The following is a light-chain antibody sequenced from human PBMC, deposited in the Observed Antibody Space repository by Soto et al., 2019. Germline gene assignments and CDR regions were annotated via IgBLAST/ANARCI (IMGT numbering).Light chain of an antibody. CDR1: QSVSSY. CDR3: QQRTNWPSST. CDR2: DAS. V-gene: IGKV3-11*01. Sequence: EIVLTQSPATLSLSPGERATLSCRASQSVSSYLAWYQQKPGQAPRPLIHDASNRATGIPARFSGSGSGTDFTLTISSLEPEDFAVYYCQQRTNWPSSTFGQGTRLEIK. J-gene: IGKJ5*01.